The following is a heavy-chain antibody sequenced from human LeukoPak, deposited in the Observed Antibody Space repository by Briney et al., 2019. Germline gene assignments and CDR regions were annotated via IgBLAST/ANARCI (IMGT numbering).Heavy chain of an antibody. J-gene: IGHJ6*02. CDR1: GFTFSSYS. CDR2: ISTSSSYI. CDR3: ARALEVRGVPYYGLDV. Sequence: GGSLRLSCAASGFTFSSYSMNWVRQAPGKGLEWVSSISTSSSYIYYADSVKGRFTISRDNSKNTLYLQMNRLRAEATAVYYCARALEVRGVPYYGLDVWGQGTTVTVSS. D-gene: IGHD2-8*02. V-gene: IGHV3-21*01.